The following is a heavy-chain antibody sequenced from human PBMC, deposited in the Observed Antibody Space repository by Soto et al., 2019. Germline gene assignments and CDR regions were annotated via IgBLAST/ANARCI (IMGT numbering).Heavy chain of an antibody. CDR1: GFTFSSYG. V-gene: IGHV3-30*18. J-gene: IGHJ4*02. Sequence: QVQLVESGGGVVQPGRSLRLSCAASGFTFSSYGMHWVRQAPGKGLEWVAVISYDGSNKYYADSVKGRFTISRDNSKNTLYLKINSLRAEDTAVYYCAKGELSIAVAGLIDYWGLGTLVTVSS. D-gene: IGHD6-19*01. CDR2: ISYDGSNK. CDR3: AKGELSIAVAGLIDY.